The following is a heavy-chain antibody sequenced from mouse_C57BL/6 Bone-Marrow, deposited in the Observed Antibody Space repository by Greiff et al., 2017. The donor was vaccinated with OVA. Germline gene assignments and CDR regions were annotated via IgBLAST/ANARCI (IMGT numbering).Heavy chain of an antibody. CDR3: ARGAY. J-gene: IGHJ2*01. CDR2: IYPGDGDI. CDR1: VYAFSNYW. Sequence: ADLFTPLSSVKLSCNSSVYAFSNYWMNWVKQRPGKGLEWIGQIYPGDGDINYNGKFKGKATLTADKSSSTAYMQFSSLTSEDSAVYFCARGAYWGQGTTLTVSS. V-gene: IGHV1-80*01.